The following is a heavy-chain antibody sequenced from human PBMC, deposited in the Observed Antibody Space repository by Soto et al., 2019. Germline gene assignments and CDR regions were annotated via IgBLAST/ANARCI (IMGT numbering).Heavy chain of an antibody. CDR1: GDSFKNYA. Sequence: QVQLVQSGAEVKKPGSSVKISCKTSGDSFKNYAIGWVRQVPGQGLEWTGSIIPLFGTANYARMFEGRVTITADKSTTTVYMELGSLRSEDTAVYYCARQDSTMITFDCWGQGTLVTVSS. CDR3: ARQDSTMITFDC. D-gene: IGHD3-22*01. CDR2: IIPLFGTA. V-gene: IGHV1-69*06. J-gene: IGHJ4*02.